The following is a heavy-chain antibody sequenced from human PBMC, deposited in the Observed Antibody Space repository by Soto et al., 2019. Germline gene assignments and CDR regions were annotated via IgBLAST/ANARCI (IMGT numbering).Heavy chain of an antibody. CDR3: ARDKIVGGNDSKSKYYYYGMDV. J-gene: IGHJ6*02. D-gene: IGHD3-22*01. V-gene: IGHV3-21*01. CDR1: GFTFSSYS. Sequence: GGSLRLSCAASGFTFSSYSMNWVRQAPGKGLEWVSSISSSSYIYYADSVKGRFTISRDNAKNSLYLQMNSLRAEDTAVYYCARDKIVGGNDSKSKYYYYGMDVWGQGTTVTVSS. CDR2: ISSSSYI.